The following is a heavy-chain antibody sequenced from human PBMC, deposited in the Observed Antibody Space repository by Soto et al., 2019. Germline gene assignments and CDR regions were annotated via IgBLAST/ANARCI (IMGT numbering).Heavy chain of an antibody. CDR2: VYYSGST. CDR3: ARGVLRFSQWFDP. CDR1: GASVNSENYY. D-gene: IGHD3-3*01. Sequence: SETLSLTCTVSGASVNSENYYWSWIRQPPGKGLEWIGYVYYSGSTNYNPSLKSRATISLDTYKNQFSLKMTSMTSADTAFYYCARGVLRFSQWFDPWGQGTLVTVSS. V-gene: IGHV4-61*01. J-gene: IGHJ5*02.